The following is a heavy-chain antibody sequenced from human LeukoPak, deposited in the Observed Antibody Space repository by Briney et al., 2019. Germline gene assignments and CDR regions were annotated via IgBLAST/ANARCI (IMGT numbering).Heavy chain of an antibody. CDR1: GFTFSSYA. Sequence: GRSLRLSCAASGFTFSSYAMHWVRQAPGKGLEWVAVISYDGSNKYYADSVKGRFTISRDNSKNTLYPQMNSLRAEDTAVYYCARSTSHFDYWGQGTLVTVSS. V-gene: IGHV3-30*04. CDR2: ISYDGSNK. J-gene: IGHJ4*02. CDR3: ARSTSHFDY.